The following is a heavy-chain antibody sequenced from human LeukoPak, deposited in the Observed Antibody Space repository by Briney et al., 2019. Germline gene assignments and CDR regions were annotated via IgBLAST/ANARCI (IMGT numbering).Heavy chain of an antibody. Sequence: PGGSLRLSCAASGFSFSSYGMHWVRQAPGKGLEWVAFIRYDGSNKYYADPVKGRFTISRDNSKNTLYLQMNSLRAEDTAVYYCAKTISGRYCSSTSCYIPFDYWGQGTLVTVSS. CDR1: GFSFSSYG. CDR2: IRYDGSNK. J-gene: IGHJ4*02. CDR3: AKTISGRYCSSTSCYIPFDY. V-gene: IGHV3-30*02. D-gene: IGHD2-2*02.